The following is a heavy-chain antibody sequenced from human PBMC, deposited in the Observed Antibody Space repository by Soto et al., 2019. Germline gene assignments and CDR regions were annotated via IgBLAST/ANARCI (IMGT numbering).Heavy chain of an antibody. Sequence: ASVKVSCKVSGYTLTELSMHWVRKAPGKGLEWMGGFDPEDGETIYAQKFQGRVTMTEDTSTDTAYMELSSLRSEDTAVYYCTTDPSLDYGSGSYGYWGQGTLVTVSS. CDR1: GYTLTELS. CDR3: TTDPSLDYGSGSYGY. J-gene: IGHJ4*02. V-gene: IGHV1-24*01. D-gene: IGHD3-10*01. CDR2: FDPEDGET.